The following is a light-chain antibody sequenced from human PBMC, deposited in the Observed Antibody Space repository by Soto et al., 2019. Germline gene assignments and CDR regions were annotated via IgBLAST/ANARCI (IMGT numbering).Light chain of an antibody. J-gene: IGLJ1*01. CDR1: STDFVSYNR. CDR3: GLYAGSSNV. V-gene: IGLV2-18*01. CDR2: EAS. Sequence: QSVLTQPPSVSGSPGQSVTISCTGTSTDFVSYNRVSWYQQPPGTAPKLIIYEASSRPSGVPDRFSGSKSGNTASLTISGLQAADEADYYCGLYAGSSNVLGTGTKVTVL.